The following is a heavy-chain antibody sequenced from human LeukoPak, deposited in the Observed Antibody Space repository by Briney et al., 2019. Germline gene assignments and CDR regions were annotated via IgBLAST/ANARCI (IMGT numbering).Heavy chain of an antibody. V-gene: IGHV4-59*11. D-gene: IGHD4-17*01. Sequence: SETLSLTCTVSGDSFTRHYWTWVRQPPGRGPEWIGCVSYIGSTNYNPSLKSRVTISVDTSKNQFSLKLSSVTAADTAVYYCARDPTTVTKGLDIWGQGTMVTVSS. CDR2: VSYIGST. CDR3: ARDPTTVTKGLDI. CDR1: GDSFTRHY. J-gene: IGHJ3*02.